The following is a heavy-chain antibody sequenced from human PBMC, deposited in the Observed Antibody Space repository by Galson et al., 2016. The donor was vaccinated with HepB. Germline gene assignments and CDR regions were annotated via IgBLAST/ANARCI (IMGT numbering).Heavy chain of an antibody. CDR2: IKQDGTEK. CDR1: GFTFSAYW. J-gene: IGHJ6*02. D-gene: IGHD3-10*01. Sequence: SLRLSCAASGFTFSAYWMTWVRQAPGKGLEWVANIKQDGTEKYYVDSVKGRFTISRDSAKNSLFLQMNSLRVKDTAMYYCARAQEFTSMAHVYYGMDVWGQGTTVTVSS. V-gene: IGHV3-7*03. CDR3: ARAQEFTSMAHVYYGMDV.